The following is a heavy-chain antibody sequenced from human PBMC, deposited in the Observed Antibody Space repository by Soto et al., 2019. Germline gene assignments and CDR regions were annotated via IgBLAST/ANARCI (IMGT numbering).Heavy chain of an antibody. D-gene: IGHD3-16*01. CDR1: GFTVSTKY. CDR3: ARDPWAADY. CDR2: IYSGGST. J-gene: IGHJ4*02. V-gene: IGHV3-66*01. Sequence: EVQLVESGGGLVQPGGSLRLSCAASGFTVSTKYMSWVRQAPGKGLEWVEVIYSGGSTFYADSVRGRFTISRDNSKNTVNLQMNSLRAEHTAVYYCARDPWAADYWGQGTLVTVSS.